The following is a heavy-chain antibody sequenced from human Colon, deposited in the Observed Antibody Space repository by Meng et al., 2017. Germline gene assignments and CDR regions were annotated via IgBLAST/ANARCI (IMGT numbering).Heavy chain of an antibody. CDR2: VRDSGST. CDR3: ARGHYDSSGYSNAFDS. Sequence: SETLSLTCSVSGGSTSSSCWSWLRQPPGKGPEWIGFVRDSGSTDYHPSLKGRATISVDRASNQFSLKLNSVTAADTAVYYCARGHYDSSGYSNAFDSWGQGALVTVSS. CDR1: GGSTSSSC. D-gene: IGHD3-22*01. V-gene: IGHV4-59*01. J-gene: IGHJ4*02.